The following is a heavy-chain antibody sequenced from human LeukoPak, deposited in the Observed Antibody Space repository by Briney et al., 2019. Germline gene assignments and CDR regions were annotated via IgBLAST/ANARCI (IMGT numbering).Heavy chain of an antibody. D-gene: IGHD6-13*01. V-gene: IGHV4-39*07. CDR3: ARIARAAAGTYINYYYYYMDV. Sequence: PSDTIYLTCTVSGGSISSSSYYWGWILQPPGKRLKCIGSIDYSGSTYYNPTLNRRVTILVDTSKNQFSLRLASVTAADTAVYYCARIARAAAGTYINYYYYYMDVWGKGTTVTVSS. CDR2: IDYSGST. J-gene: IGHJ6*03. CDR1: GGSISSSSYY.